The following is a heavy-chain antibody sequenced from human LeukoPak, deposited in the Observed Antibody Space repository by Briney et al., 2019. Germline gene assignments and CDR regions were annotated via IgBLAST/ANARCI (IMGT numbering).Heavy chain of an antibody. J-gene: IGHJ4*02. CDR3: ARGWGPAYCGGDCHRHFDY. CDR2: IYYSGST. Sequence: SETLSLTCAVSGYSISSGGYSWNWIRQPPGKGLEWIGYIYYSGSTNYNPALTSRVTISVDASKNQFSLKLTSVSAADTAVYYCARGWGPAYCGGDCHRHFDYWGQGALVTVSS. CDR1: GYSISSGGYS. D-gene: IGHD2-21*02. V-gene: IGHV4-30-4*07.